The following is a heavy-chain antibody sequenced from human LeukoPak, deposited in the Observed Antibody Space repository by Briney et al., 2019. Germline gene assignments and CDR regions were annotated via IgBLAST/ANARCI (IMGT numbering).Heavy chain of an antibody. V-gene: IGHV1-8*01. J-gene: IGHJ4*02. CDR3: ASGLAPYYYGSGTMLY. CDR1: GYTFTSYD. CDR2: LNPNSGNT. Sequence: GASVKVSCKASGYTFTSYDINWVRQATGQGREWMGWLNPNSGNTGYAQKFQGRVTMTRNTSISTAYMELSSLRSEDTAVYYCASGLAPYYYGSGTMLYWGQGTLVTVSS. D-gene: IGHD3-10*01.